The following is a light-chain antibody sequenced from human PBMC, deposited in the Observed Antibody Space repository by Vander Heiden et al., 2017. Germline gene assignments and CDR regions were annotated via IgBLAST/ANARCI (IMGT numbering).Light chain of an antibody. J-gene: IGKJ1*01. CDR1: QSISSY. Sequence: DIQITQSPSSLSASVGDRVTITCRASQSISSYLNWYQQKPGKAPKLMIYAAYSLQSRVPSRVSGSRSGTDFTLTISSLQPEDFATYYCQQSYSTPRTFGQGTKVEIK. V-gene: IGKV1-39*01. CDR3: QQSYSTPRT. CDR2: AAY.